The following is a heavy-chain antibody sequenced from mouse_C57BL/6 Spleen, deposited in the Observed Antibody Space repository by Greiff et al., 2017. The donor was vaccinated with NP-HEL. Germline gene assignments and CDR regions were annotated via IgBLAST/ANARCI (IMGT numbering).Heavy chain of an antibody. CDR3: AGHYYGSSDYAMDY. Sequence: VQLQQSGPGLVQPSQSLSITCTVSRFPLSIYFLHWVFQFSFKGLEWLGVIWSGGSTDYNAAFISRLSISKDNSKSQVFFKMNSLQADDTAIYYCAGHYYGSSDYAMDYWGQGTSVTVSS. D-gene: IGHD1-1*01. V-gene: IGHV2-2*01. CDR1: RFPLSIYF. CDR2: IWSGGST. J-gene: IGHJ4*01.